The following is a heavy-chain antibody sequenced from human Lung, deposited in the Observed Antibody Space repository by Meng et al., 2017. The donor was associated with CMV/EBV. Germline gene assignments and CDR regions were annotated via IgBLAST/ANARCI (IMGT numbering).Heavy chain of an antibody. CDR3: VRHIIVVPARGYGVDV. D-gene: IGHD2-2*01. Sequence: SETLSLTCHVSGHSISSDYFWGWVRQSPGTGLEWVGICDSGGTFYNPSLKSRVAISVDTSANQFSLTLRSVTAADTAVYYCVRHIIVVPARGYGVDVWGQGTXVTVSS. CDR2: CDSGGT. V-gene: IGHV4-38-2*01. J-gene: IGHJ6*02. CDR1: GHSISSDYF.